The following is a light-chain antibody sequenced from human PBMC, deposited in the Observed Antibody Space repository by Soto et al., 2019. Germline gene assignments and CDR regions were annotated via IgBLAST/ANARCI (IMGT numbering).Light chain of an antibody. J-gene: IGKJ2*01. Sequence: DIQMTQSPSTLSASVGDRVTITCRASQIISSWLAWYQQKPGKAPKVLIYRASSLESGVPSRFSGGGSGTEFTLTISSLQPDDFATYYCQQYNSYPYTFGQGTKLEIK. CDR3: QQYNSYPYT. CDR1: QIISSW. CDR2: RAS. V-gene: IGKV1-5*03.